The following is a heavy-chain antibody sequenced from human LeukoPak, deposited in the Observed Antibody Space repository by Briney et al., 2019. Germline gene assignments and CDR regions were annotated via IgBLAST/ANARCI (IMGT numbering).Heavy chain of an antibody. CDR1: GFTFSSYG. CDR2: IWYDGSNK. V-gene: IGHV3-33*01. Sequence: GGSLRLSCAASGFTFSSYGMHWVRQAPGKGLEWVAVIWYDGSNKYYADSVKGRFTISRDNSKNTLYLQMNSLRAEDTAVYYCAREVVPAAEVDYWGQGTLVTVSS. D-gene: IGHD2-2*01. CDR3: AREVVPAAEVDY. J-gene: IGHJ4*02.